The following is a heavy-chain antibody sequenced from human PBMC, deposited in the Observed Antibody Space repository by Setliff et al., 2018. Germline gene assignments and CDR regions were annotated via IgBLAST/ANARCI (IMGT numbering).Heavy chain of an antibody. CDR1: GFTFRDYS. V-gene: IGHV3-23*01. D-gene: IGHD3-3*01. CDR3: AKDRVNDDFWDFDS. CDR2: VIQVGSG. Sequence: GGSLRLSCATSGFTFRDYSMVWVRQVPGKGLEWVAGVIQVGSGVYADSVKGRSTISRDNSKNNFFLQINNLRAADTATYYCAKDRVNDDFWDFDSWGQGIVVTVSS. J-gene: IGHJ4*02.